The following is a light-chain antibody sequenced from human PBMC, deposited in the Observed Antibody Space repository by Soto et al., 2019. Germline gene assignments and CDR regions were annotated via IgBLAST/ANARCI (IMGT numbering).Light chain of an antibody. CDR2: NVS. CDR1: SSDVGGYNS. V-gene: IGLV2-14*03. Sequence: HSVLTQPASVSGSPGQSITISCTGTSSDVGGYNSVSWYQHHPGKAPKRMIYNVSNRPSGVSSRFSGSKSGNTASLTISGLQAEDEADYYCSSYTTSSTYAFATGNKVTV. J-gene: IGLJ1*01. CDR3: SSYTTSSTYA.